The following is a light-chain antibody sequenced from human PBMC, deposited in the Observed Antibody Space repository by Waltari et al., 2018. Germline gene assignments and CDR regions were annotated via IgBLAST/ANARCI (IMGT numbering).Light chain of an antibody. CDR2: RNS. CDR1: SSNIESNT. CDR3: AAWDDRMNGRGV. V-gene: IGLV1-44*01. Sequence: QSVLTQPPSASGTPGQRVTISCSGSSSNIESNTVNWYQQLPGTAPKLLIYRNSPRPPGVPDRFSGSPSGTSASLAISGLQSEDEATYYCAAWDDRMNGRGVFGGGTKVTVL. J-gene: IGLJ3*02.